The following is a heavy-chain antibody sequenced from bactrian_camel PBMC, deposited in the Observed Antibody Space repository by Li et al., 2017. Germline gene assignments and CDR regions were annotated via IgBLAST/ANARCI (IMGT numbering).Heavy chain of an antibody. CDR3: ARMGWYVPYDY. Sequence: VQLVESGGGLVQPGGSLRLSCSASGFTFGTYDMTWVRQAPGKGLEWVSTIPGGSTSTYYVDSVKGRFTISRDNAKNTLYLQMNSLKTDDTAVYYCARMGWYVPYDYWGVGTQVTVS. CDR1: GFTFGTYD. V-gene: IGHV3S40*01. D-gene: IGHD6*01. J-gene: IGHJ4*01. CDR2: IPGGSTST.